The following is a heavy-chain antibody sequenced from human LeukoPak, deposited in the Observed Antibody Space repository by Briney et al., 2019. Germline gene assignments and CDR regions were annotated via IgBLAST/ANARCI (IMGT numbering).Heavy chain of an antibody. CDR2: FSSSSSSYI. J-gene: IGHJ6*03. D-gene: IGHD3-10*01. Sequence: TGGSLRLSCAASGFTFSSYSMNWVRQAPGKGLEWVSSFSSSSSSYIYYADSVKGRFTISRDNAKNSLYLQMNSLRAEDTAVYYCARASRSTMVRGVTHKYYYYYYYMDVWGKGTTVTVSS. CDR3: ARASRSTMVRGVTHKYYYYYYYMDV. CDR1: GFTFSSYS. V-gene: IGHV3-21*01.